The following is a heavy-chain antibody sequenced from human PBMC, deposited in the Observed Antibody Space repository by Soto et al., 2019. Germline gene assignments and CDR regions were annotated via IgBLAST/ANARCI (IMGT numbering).Heavy chain of an antibody. CDR1: GFTFSDYY. J-gene: IGHJ6*02. Sequence: QVQLVESGGGLVKPGGSLRLSCAASGFTFSDYYMSWIRQAPGKGLQWVSYTSGSSSYTNYADSVKGRFTISRDNAKNSLYLQMNSLGAEDTAVYYCARERDGMDVWGQGTTVTVSS. CDR2: TSGSSSYT. V-gene: IGHV3-11*05. CDR3: ARERDGMDV.